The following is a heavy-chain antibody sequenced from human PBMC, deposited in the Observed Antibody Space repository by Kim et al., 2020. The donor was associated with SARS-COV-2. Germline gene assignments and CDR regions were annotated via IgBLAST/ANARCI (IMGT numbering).Heavy chain of an antibody. CDR2: ISGSGGST. D-gene: IGHD2-2*01. CDR1: GFTFSSYA. V-gene: IGHV3-23*01. Sequence: GGSLRLSCAASGFTFSSYAMSWVRQAPGKGLEWVSAISGSGGSTYYADSVKGRFTISRDNSKNTLYLQMNSLRAEDTAVYYCAKDGGYCSSTSCYSGIAAAGTYYGMDVWGQGTTVTVSS. CDR3: AKDGGYCSSTSCYSGIAAAGTYYGMDV. J-gene: IGHJ6*02.